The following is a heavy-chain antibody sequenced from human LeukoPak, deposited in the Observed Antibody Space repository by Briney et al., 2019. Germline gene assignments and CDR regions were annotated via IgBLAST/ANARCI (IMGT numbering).Heavy chain of an antibody. D-gene: IGHD3-3*01. CDR1: GYSFTSYD. Sequence: ASVNVSCKACGYSFTSYDIDWVRQAAGQGLNGMGWINPNSGGTKFAQMLQGRVTMISGTSISTVYLELSRLRSDDTAVYYCERVGRLRFLEWFPWGPSDAFDIWGQGTMVTVSS. J-gene: IGHJ3*02. V-gene: IGHV1-2*02. CDR3: ERVGRLRFLEWFPWGPSDAFDI. CDR2: INPNSGGT.